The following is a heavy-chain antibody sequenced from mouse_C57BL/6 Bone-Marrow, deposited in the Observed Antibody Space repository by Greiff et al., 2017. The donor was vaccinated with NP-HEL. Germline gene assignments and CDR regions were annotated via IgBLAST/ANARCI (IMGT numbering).Heavy chain of an antibody. J-gene: IGHJ2*01. CDR3: ARYAAGYYFDY. V-gene: IGHV7-3*01. Sequence: EVQGVESGGGLVQPGGSLSLSCAASGFTFTDYYMSWVRQPPGKALEWLGFIRNKANGYTTEYSASVKGRFTISRDNSQSILYLQRNALRAEDSATYYCARYAAGYYFDYWGQGTTLTVSS. CDR2: IRNKANGYTT. CDR1: GFTFTDYY. D-gene: IGHD1-2*01.